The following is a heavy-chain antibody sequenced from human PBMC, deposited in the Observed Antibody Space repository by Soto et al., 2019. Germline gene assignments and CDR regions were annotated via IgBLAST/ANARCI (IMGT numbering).Heavy chain of an antibody. D-gene: IGHD5-18*01. CDR3: AGRTASRYYYGMDV. J-gene: IGHJ6*02. CDR2: IYYSGST. Sequence: SETLSLTCTVSGGSISTYYWSWIRQPPGKGLEWIGYIYYSGSTSYNPSLKSRVTISVDTSKNQFSLKLRSVTAADTAVYYCAGRTASRYYYGMDVWGQGTTVTVSS. CDR1: GGSISTYY. V-gene: IGHV4-59*01.